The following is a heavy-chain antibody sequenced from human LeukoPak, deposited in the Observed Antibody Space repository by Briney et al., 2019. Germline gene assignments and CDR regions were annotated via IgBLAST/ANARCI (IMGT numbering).Heavy chain of an antibody. D-gene: IGHD4-23*01. CDR2: IYWDDDK. V-gene: IGHV2-5*02. CDR1: GFPLLTRGAG. Sequence: SGPTLVNPPQTLTLTCTFSGFPLLTRGAGVGWIRQPPGKALEWLPLIYWDDDKRYRPSLRSRLTITKDPSKNPVVLTMTNMDPVDTATYYCAHRRDDYGGNWAVVYWGQGTLVTVSS. CDR3: AHRRDDYGGNWAVVY. J-gene: IGHJ4*02.